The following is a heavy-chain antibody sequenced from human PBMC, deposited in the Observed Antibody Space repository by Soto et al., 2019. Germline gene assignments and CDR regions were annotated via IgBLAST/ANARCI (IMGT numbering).Heavy chain of an antibody. CDR3: ARADKYYDFWSGYYAKVHYMAV. D-gene: IGHD3-3*01. CDR2: INHSGST. V-gene: IGHV4-34*01. CDR1: GGSFSGYY. J-gene: IGHJ6*03. Sequence: PSETLSLTCAVYGGSFSGYYWSWIRQPPGKGLEWIGEINHSGSTNYNPSLKSRVTISVDTSKNQFSLKLSSVTAADTAVYYCARADKYYDFWSGYYAKVHYMAVWGKGTTVTVSS.